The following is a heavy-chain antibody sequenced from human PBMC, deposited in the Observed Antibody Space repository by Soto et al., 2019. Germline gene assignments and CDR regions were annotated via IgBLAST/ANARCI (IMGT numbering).Heavy chain of an antibody. Sequence: PGGSLRLSCAASGFTVSSNYMSWVRQAPGKGLEWVSVIYSGGSTYYADSVKGRFTISRDNSKNTLYLQMNSLRAEDTAVYYCARAPRYYDSSGYSHFDYWGQGTLVTVSS. CDR3: ARAPRYYDSSGYSHFDY. CDR2: IYSGGST. J-gene: IGHJ4*02. V-gene: IGHV3-53*01. CDR1: GFTVSSNY. D-gene: IGHD3-22*01.